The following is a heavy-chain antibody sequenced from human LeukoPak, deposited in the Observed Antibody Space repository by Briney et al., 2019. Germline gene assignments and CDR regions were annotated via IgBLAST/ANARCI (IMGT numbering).Heavy chain of an antibody. CDR3: ATHAPDLPDAFDI. D-gene: IGHD1-14*01. CDR2: IIPIFGTA. Sequence: GASVKVSCKASGGTFNSYAISWVRQAPGQGLEWMGGIIPIFGTANYAQKFQGRVTITADESTSTAYMELSSLRSEDTAVYYCATHAPDLPDAFDIWGQGTMVTVSS. CDR1: GGTFNSYA. J-gene: IGHJ3*02. V-gene: IGHV1-69*13.